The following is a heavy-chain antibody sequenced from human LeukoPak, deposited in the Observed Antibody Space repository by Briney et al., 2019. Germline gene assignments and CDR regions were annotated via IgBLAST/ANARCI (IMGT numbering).Heavy chain of an antibody. J-gene: IGHJ4*02. CDR1: GFTFSSYE. CDR2: LSSSGSTI. Sequence: GGSLRLSCAASGFTFSSYEMNWVRQAPGKGLEWVSYLSSSGSTIYYADSVKGRFTISRDNAKNSLYLQMNSLRAEDTAVYYCARDVGLPIAAAGDYWGQGTLVTVSS. D-gene: IGHD6-13*01. V-gene: IGHV3-48*03. CDR3: ARDVGLPIAAAGDY.